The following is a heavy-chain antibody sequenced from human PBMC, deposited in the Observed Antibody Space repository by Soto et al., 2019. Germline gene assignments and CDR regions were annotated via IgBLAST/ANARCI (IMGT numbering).Heavy chain of an antibody. J-gene: IGHJ6*02. V-gene: IGHV3-23*01. CDR1: GFTFSSYA. Sequence: GGSLRLSCAASGFTFSSYAMSWVRQAPGKGLEWVSAISGSGGSTYYADSVRGRFTISRDNSKNTLYLQMKSLRAEDTAVYYCARDPPATRHGMDVWGQGTTVTVSS. CDR3: ARDPPATRHGMDV. CDR2: ISGSGGST.